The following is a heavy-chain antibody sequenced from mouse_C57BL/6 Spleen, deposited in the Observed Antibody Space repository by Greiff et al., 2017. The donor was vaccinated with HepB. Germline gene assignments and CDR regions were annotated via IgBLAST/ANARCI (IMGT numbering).Heavy chain of an antibody. J-gene: IGHJ2*01. Sequence: QVQLQQPGAELVKPGASVKLSCKASGYTFTSYWMQWVKQRPGQGLEWIGEIDPSDSYTNYNQKFKGKATLTVDKSSSTAYMQLSSLTSEDSAVYYCARGVQLRLEWYYFDYWGQGTTLTVSS. D-gene: IGHD3-2*02. CDR1: GYTFTSYW. CDR3: ARGVQLRLEWYYFDY. CDR2: IDPSDSYT. V-gene: IGHV1-50*01.